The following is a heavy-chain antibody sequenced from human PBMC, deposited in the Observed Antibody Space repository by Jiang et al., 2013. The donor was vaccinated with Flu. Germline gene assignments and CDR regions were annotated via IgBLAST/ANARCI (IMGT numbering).Heavy chain of an antibody. V-gene: IGHV5-51*01. D-gene: IGHD3-10*01. CDR3: ASVITMVRGVIILAKYFHH. Sequence: GAEVKKPGESLKISCKGSGYSFTSHWIGWVRQMPGKGLEWMGIIYPGDSDTRYSPSFQGQVTISVDKSITTAYLQWSSLKASDTAMYYCASVITMVRGVIILAKYFHHWGQGTLVTVSS. J-gene: IGHJ1*01. CDR2: IYPGDSDT. CDR1: GYSFTSHW.